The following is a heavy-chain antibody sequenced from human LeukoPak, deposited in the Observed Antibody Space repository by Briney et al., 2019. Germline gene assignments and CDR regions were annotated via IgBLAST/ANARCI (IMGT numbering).Heavy chain of an antibody. CDR1: GYSISSGYY. J-gene: IGHJ6*04. D-gene: IGHD5-18*01. Sequence: SETLSLTCTVSGYSISSGYYWGWIRQPPGKGLEWIGSIYHSGSTYYNPSLKSRVTISVDTSKNQFSLKLSSVTAADTAVYYCARAIGYSYGTMDVWGKGTTVTVSS. CDR3: ARAIGYSYGTMDV. V-gene: IGHV4-38-2*02. CDR2: IYHSGST.